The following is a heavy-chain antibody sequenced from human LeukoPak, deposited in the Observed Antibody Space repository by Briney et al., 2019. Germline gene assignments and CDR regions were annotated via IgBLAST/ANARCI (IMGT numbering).Heavy chain of an antibody. Sequence: GSSVKVSCKASGGTFSSYAISWVRQAPGQGLEWMGGIIPIFGTANYAQKFQGRVTMTRDMSTSTVYMELSSLRSEDTAVYYCARDFSVAGHPPYFDYWGQGTLVAVSS. CDR2: IIPIFGTA. CDR3: ARDFSVAGHPPYFDY. V-gene: IGHV1-69*05. J-gene: IGHJ4*02. D-gene: IGHD6-19*01. CDR1: GGTFSSYA.